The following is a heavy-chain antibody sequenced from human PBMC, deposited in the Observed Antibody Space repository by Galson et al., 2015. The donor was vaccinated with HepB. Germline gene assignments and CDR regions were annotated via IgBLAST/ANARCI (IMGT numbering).Heavy chain of an antibody. J-gene: IGHJ3*02. CDR2: ISSSSSYI. D-gene: IGHD2-2*01. V-gene: IGHV3-21*01. CDR3: ARVPCHQLLCAFDI. Sequence: SLRLSCAASGFTFSSYSMNWVRQAPGKGLEWVSSISSSSSYIYYADSVKGRFTISRDNAKNSLYLQMNSLRAEDTAVYYCARVPCHQLLCAFDIWGQGTMVTVSS. CDR1: GFTFSSYS.